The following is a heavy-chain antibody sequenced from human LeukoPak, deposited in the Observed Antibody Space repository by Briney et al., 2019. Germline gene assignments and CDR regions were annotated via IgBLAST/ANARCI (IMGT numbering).Heavy chain of an antibody. Sequence: GGSPGLSCAASGFSFSSYAMSWVRQAPGKGLEWVSYISSSSSTIYYADSVQGRFTISRDNAKNSLYLQMNSLRDEDTAVYYCAREREERWIQLVDYWGQGTLVTVSS. CDR1: GFSFSSYA. J-gene: IGHJ4*02. D-gene: IGHD5-24*01. CDR2: ISSSSSTI. CDR3: AREREERWIQLVDY. V-gene: IGHV3-48*02.